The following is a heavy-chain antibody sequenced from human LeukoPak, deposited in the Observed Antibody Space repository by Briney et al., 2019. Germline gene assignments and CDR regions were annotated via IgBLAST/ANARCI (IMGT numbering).Heavy chain of an antibody. CDR3: ARGVGYDYVWGSYRDVSRYYFDY. CDR1: GGSISSYY. CDR2: IYTSGST. Sequence: SETLSLTCTVSGGSISSYYWSWIRQPAGKGLEWIGRIYTSGSTNYNPSLKSRVTMSVDTSKNQFSLKLSSVTAADTAVYYCARGVGYDYVWGSYRDVSRYYFDYWGQGTLVTVSS. D-gene: IGHD3-16*02. J-gene: IGHJ4*02. V-gene: IGHV4-4*07.